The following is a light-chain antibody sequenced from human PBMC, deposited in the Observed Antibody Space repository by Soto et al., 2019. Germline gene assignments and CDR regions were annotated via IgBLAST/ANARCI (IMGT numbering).Light chain of an antibody. CDR3: ETWDSSVVV. Sequence: QSVLTQSSSASASLGSSVKLTCTLSSGHSTYIIAWHQQQPGKAPRYLMKLEGSGSYNKGSGIPDRFSGSSSGADRYLTITHLQFEDEADYYCETWDSSVVVFGGGTKVTVL. V-gene: IGLV4-60*02. CDR1: SGHSTYI. CDR2: LEGSGSY. J-gene: IGLJ2*01.